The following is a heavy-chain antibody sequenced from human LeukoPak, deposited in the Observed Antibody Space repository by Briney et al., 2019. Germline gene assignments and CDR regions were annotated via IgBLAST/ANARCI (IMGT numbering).Heavy chain of an antibody. CDR3: ARDLSAAGTGFDY. Sequence: ASVKVSCKASGYTFTSYDINWVRQATGQGLEWMGWMNPNSGNTGYAQKFQGRVTMTRNTSISTAYMGLSSLRSEDTAVYYCARDLSAAGTGFDYWGQGTLVTVSS. V-gene: IGHV1-8*01. CDR1: GYTFTSYD. CDR2: MNPNSGNT. D-gene: IGHD6-13*01. J-gene: IGHJ4*02.